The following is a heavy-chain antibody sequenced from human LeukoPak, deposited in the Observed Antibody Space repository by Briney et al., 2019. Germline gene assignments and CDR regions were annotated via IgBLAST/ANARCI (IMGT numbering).Heavy chain of an antibody. CDR3: ARAKDFDY. CDR1: GGSTSSYY. Sequence: SETLSLTCTVSGGSTSSYYWSWIRQPPGKGLEWIGYIYYSGSTNYNPSLKSRVTISVDTSKNQFSLKLSSVTAADTAVYYCARAKDFDYWGQGTLVTVSS. J-gene: IGHJ4*02. CDR2: IYYSGST. V-gene: IGHV4-59*01.